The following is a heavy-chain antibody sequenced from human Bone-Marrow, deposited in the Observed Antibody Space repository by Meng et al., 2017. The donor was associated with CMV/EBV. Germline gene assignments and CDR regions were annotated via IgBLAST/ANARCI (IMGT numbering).Heavy chain of an antibody. CDR1: GFSLSTSGVG. D-gene: IGHD6-25*01. Sequence: QITLKESGPTLVKPTQTLTLTCTFSGFSLSTSGVGVGWIRQPPGKALEWLALIYWDDDKRYSPSLKSRLTITKDTSKNQVVLTMTNMDPVDTATYYCAHKYSSAHTNHFDYWGQGTLVTVSS. CDR2: IYWDDDK. V-gene: IGHV2-5*02. J-gene: IGHJ4*02. CDR3: AHKYSSAHTNHFDY.